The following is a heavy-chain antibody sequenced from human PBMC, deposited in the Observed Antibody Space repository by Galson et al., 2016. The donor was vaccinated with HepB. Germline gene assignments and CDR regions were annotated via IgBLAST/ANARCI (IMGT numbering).Heavy chain of an antibody. V-gene: IGHV3-53*01. Sequence: SLRLSCAASGFTVSGNFMTWVRQAPGQGLEWVSTIYNEGNTYYADSVKGRFTISRDNSKNTLYLQMNSLRVEDTAMYYCAKGALAAWGQGTLVIVSS. CDR3: AKGALAA. CDR2: IYNEGNT. J-gene: IGHJ5*02. CDR1: GFTVSGNF. D-gene: IGHD2-21*01.